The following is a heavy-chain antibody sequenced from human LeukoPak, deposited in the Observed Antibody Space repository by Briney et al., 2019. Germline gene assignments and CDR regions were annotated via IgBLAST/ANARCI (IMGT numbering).Heavy chain of an antibody. D-gene: IGHD1-26*01. CDR3: ARGRGLGSYLAN. CDR2: INPNSGGT. CDR1: GYTFTGYY. Sequence: ASVKVSCKAYGYTFTGYYMHWVRQAPGQGLEWMGWINPNSGGTNYAQKFQGRVTMTRDTSISTAYMELSRLRSDDTAVYYCARGRGLGSYLANWGQGTLVTVSS. V-gene: IGHV1-2*02. J-gene: IGHJ4*02.